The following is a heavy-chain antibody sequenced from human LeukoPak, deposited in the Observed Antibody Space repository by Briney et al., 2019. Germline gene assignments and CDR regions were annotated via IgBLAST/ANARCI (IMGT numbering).Heavy chain of an antibody. CDR3: ARQLNYYDSSGSDY. D-gene: IGHD3-22*01. Sequence: SETLSLTCTVSGGSISSYYWSWIRQPPGKGLEWIGYIYYSGSTNYNPSLKSRVTISVDTSKNQFSLKLSSVTAADTAVYYCARQLNYYDSSGSDYWGQGTLVTVSS. J-gene: IGHJ4*02. V-gene: IGHV4-59*08. CDR2: IYYSGST. CDR1: GGSISSYY.